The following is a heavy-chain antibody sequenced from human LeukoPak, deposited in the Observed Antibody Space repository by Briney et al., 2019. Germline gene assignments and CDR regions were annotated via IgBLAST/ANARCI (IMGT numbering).Heavy chain of an antibody. Sequence: GGSLRLSRAASGFIFRNFGMRWVRQAPGKGLEWVAVIWYDGSNKYYADSVKGRFTTSRDNSKNTLFLQMNSLRAEDTAVYYCARDRSGLPYFDYWGQGTLVTVSS. CDR2: IWYDGSNK. J-gene: IGHJ4*02. V-gene: IGHV3-33*01. CDR1: GFIFRNFG. D-gene: IGHD5-12*01. CDR3: ARDRSGLPYFDY.